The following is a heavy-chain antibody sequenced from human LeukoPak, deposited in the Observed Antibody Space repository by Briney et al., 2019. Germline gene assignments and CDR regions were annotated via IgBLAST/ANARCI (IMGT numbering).Heavy chain of an antibody. Sequence: GGSLRLSCAASGFTFSDYYMSWIRQAPGKGLEWVSSISSSSSYIYYADSVKGRFTISRDNAKNSLYLQMNSLRAEDTAVYYCARRDGYTSDDYWGQGTLVTVSS. CDR1: GFTFSDYY. J-gene: IGHJ4*02. CDR3: ARRDGYTSDDY. CDR2: ISSSSSYI. V-gene: IGHV3-11*06. D-gene: IGHD5-24*01.